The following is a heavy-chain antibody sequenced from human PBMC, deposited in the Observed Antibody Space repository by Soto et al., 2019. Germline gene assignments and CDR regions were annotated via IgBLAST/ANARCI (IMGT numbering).Heavy chain of an antibody. J-gene: IGHJ4*02. V-gene: IGHV4-4*02. CDR1: GVSISSNYY. D-gene: IGHD6-19*01. CDR2: ISHMGSV. CDR3: VRSFGWYAIDS. Sequence: QVLLQESGPGLVQPSGTLSLSCAVSGVSISSNYYWCWGRQSPGEGLEWLGVISHMGSVNYSPSLMSRVTISRDRSENQFSLILNSVTAADWAVYYCVRSFGWYAIDSWGQGTMVIVSS.